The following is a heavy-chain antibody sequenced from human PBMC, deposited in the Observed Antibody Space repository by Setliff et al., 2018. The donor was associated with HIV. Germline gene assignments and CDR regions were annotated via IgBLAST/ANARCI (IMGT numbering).Heavy chain of an antibody. CDR1: GFIFNNFG. CDR2: ISLYNEYK. J-gene: IGHJ4*02. D-gene: IGHD1-1*01. CDR3: ARTQYTTTWPGNY. V-gene: IGHV1-18*04. Sequence: GASVKVSCKTSGFIFNNFGVTWVRQAPGQGLEWVAWISLYNEYKYYAPHFLGRVTMSTDTSTSTVDLELRGLRADDTAIYYCARTQYTTTWPGNYWGRGTLVTVSS.